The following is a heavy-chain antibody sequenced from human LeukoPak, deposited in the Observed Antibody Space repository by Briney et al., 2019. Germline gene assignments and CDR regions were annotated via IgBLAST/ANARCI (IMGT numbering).Heavy chain of an antibody. D-gene: IGHD2-2*01. J-gene: IGHJ4*02. CDR3: ARSKYPDCSSTSCQLPGGDY. Sequence: ASVKVSCKASGYTFTSYGISWVRQAPGQGLEWMGWISAYNGNTNYAQKLQGRVTMTTDTSTSTAYMELRSLRSEDTAVYYCARSKYPDCSSTSCQLPGGDYWGQGTLVTVSS. CDR1: GYTFTSYG. CDR2: ISAYNGNT. V-gene: IGHV1-18*01.